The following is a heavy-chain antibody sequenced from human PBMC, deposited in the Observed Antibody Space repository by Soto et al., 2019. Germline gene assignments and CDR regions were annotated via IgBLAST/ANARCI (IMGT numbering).Heavy chain of an antibody. CDR3: TKSITAPGVRSWLAP. Sequence: GGSLRLSCAASGFIFSGYAMNWVRQAPGKGLEWVSTISGSGSNTYYSDSVKGRFTISRDNSKNTLYLQLNILRADDTAIYYCTKSITAPGVRSWLAPGGQGTLVPFSS. CDR2: ISGSGSNT. V-gene: IGHV3-23*01. D-gene: IGHD6-13*01. J-gene: IGHJ5*02. CDR1: GFIFSGYA.